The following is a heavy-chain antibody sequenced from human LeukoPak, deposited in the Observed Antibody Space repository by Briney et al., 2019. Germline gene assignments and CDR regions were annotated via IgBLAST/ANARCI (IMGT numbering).Heavy chain of an antibody. V-gene: IGHV1-2*02. J-gene: IGHJ5*02. Sequence: GASVKVSCKASGYTFTGYYMHWVRQAPGQGLEWMGWINPNSGGTNYPQKFQDRVTMNRDTSISTAYMELSRLKSDDTAVYYCARDETTVTMNYFDPWGQGSLVTVSS. CDR1: GYTFTGYY. CDR3: ARDETTVTMNYFDP. CDR2: INPNSGGT. D-gene: IGHD4-17*01.